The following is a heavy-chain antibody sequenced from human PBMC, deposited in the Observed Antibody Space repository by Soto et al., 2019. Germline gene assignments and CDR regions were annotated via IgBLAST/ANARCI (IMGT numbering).Heavy chain of an antibody. D-gene: IGHD2-15*01. Sequence: SETLSLTCAVYGGSFSGYYWSWIRQLPGKGLEWIGEINHSGSTNYNPSLKSRVTISVDTSKNQFSLKLTSVTAADTAVYYCARGAVGLPHGSDIWGQGTMVTVSS. CDR2: INHSGST. CDR3: ARGAVGLPHGSDI. CDR1: GGSFSGYY. V-gene: IGHV4-34*01. J-gene: IGHJ3*02.